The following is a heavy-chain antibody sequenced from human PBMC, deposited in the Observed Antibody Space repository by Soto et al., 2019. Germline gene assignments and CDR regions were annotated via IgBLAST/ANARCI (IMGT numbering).Heavy chain of an antibody. Sequence: ETLSLSCAVYGGSFSGYYSSWIRQPPGKGLEWIGEINHSGSTNYNPSLKSRVTISVDTSKNQFSLKLSSVTAADTAVYYCARDKGRGRVSGWRDYYGMDVWGQGTTVTSP. D-gene: IGHD6-19*01. CDR1: GGSFSGYY. V-gene: IGHV4-34*01. J-gene: IGHJ6*02. CDR2: INHSGST. CDR3: ARDKGRGRVSGWRDYYGMDV.